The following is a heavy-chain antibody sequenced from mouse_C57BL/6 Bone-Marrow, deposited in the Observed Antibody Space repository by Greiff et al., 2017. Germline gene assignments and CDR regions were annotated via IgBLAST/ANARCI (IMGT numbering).Heavy chain of an antibody. V-gene: IGHV5-2*01. CDR3: ARHNWVYAMEY. CDR2: INSDGGST. Sequence: EVMLVESGGGLVQPGESLKLSCESNEYEFPSHDMSWVRKTPEKRLELVAAINSDGGSTYYPDTMERRVIISRDNTKKTMYLQVSSLRSEDTAWYYCARHNWVYAMEYWGQGTSVTVSS. D-gene: IGHD4-1*01. J-gene: IGHJ4*01. CDR1: EYEFPSHD.